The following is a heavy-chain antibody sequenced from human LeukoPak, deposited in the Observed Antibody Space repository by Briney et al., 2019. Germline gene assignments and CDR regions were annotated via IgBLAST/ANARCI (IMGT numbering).Heavy chain of an antibody. CDR3: ARTRYYYNSRSYGAPYYFDY. D-gene: IGHD3-10*01. CDR2: MYTSGNT. Sequence: SETLSLTCTVSGGSISSGGYYWSWIRQPAGKGLEWIGRMYTSGNTNYNPSLKSRVTISVDTSKNQFSLKLSSVTAADTAVYYCARTRYYYNSRSYGAPYYFDYWGQGTLVTVSS. J-gene: IGHJ4*02. CDR1: GGSISSGGYY. V-gene: IGHV4-61*02.